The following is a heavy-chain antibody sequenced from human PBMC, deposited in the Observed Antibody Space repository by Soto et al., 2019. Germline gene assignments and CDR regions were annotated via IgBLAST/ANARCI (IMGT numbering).Heavy chain of an antibody. CDR3: AKDLGITNT. Sequence: QVQLVQSGAEVKKPGSSVRVSCKASGGNFNIFAISWVREAPGQGLQWMGMILPVIGTPNIAHTFQGRVTLGSDDSTNTAYMELTRLTSEDTAVYFSAKDLGITNTWRQGTLVTVSS. V-gene: IGHV1-69*18. J-gene: IGHJ5*02. D-gene: IGHD1-1*01. CDR2: ILPVIGTP. CDR1: GGNFNIFA.